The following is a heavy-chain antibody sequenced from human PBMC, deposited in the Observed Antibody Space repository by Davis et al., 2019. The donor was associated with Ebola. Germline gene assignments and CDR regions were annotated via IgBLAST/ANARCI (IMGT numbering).Heavy chain of an antibody. D-gene: IGHD4-17*01. V-gene: IGHV3-30-3*01. Sequence: GESLKISCAASGFTFSSYPMHWVRQAPGKGLEWVAIISHDGSSEYYADSVKGRFTISRDRSRNTVSLQMNSLRAEDTAVYYCARGTTVTTHSISGYFDHWGQGTLVPVSS. CDR3: ARGTTVTTHSISGYFDH. CDR1: GFTFSSYP. CDR2: ISHDGSSE. J-gene: IGHJ4*02.